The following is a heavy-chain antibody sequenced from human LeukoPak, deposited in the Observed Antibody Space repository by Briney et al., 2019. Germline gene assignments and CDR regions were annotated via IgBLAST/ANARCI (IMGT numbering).Heavy chain of an antibody. D-gene: IGHD3-22*01. V-gene: IGHV3-7*01. Sequence: GGSLRLSCAASGLTFSSYWMSWVRQVPGKGLEWVANIKQDGSEKYYVDSVKGRFTISRDNAKNSLYLQMNSLRAEDTAVYYCARVRDPRQYYYDNSGYRNAFDIWGQGTMVTVSS. CDR2: IKQDGSEK. CDR1: GLTFSSYW. J-gene: IGHJ3*02. CDR3: ARVRDPRQYYYDNSGYRNAFDI.